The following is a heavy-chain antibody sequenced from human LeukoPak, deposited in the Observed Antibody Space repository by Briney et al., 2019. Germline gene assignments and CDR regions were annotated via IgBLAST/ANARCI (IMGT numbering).Heavy chain of an antibody. D-gene: IGHD2-15*01. CDR3: AKEWDIVVVVAALDY. J-gene: IGHJ4*02. CDR2: ISYDGSNK. CDR1: GFTFSSYG. V-gene: IGHV3-30*18. Sequence: GGSLRLSCAASGFTFSSYGMHWVRQAPGKGLEWGAVISYDGSNKYYADSVKGRFTISRDNSKNTLYLQMNSLRAEDTAVYYCAKEWDIVVVVAALDYWGQGTLVTVSS.